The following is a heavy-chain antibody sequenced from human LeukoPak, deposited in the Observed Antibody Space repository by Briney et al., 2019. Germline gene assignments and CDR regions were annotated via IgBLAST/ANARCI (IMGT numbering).Heavy chain of an antibody. Sequence: GASVKVSCKASGYTFTSYYMHWARQAPGQGLEWMGGIIPIFGTANYAQKFQGRVTITADKSTSTAYMELSSLRSEDTAVYYCARARWELLRGPFYFDYWGQGTLVTVSS. J-gene: IGHJ4*02. CDR2: IIPIFGTA. D-gene: IGHD1-26*01. V-gene: IGHV1-69*06. CDR3: ARARWELLRGPFYFDY. CDR1: GYTFTSYY.